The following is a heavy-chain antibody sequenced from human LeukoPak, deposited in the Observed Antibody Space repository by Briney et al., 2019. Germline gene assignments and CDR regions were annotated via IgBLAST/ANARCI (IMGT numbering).Heavy chain of an antibody. J-gene: IGHJ4*02. CDR1: GFTFSSYS. CDR3: AREDHSNYNY. Sequence: GGSLRLSCVASGFTFSSYSMNWVRQAPGKGLEWISYITSSSNSIYYADSVKGRFTISRDNAKNSLYLQMNSLRAEDTAVYYCAREDHSNYNYWGQGTLVTVSS. D-gene: IGHD4-11*01. V-gene: IGHV3-48*01. CDR2: ITSSSNSI.